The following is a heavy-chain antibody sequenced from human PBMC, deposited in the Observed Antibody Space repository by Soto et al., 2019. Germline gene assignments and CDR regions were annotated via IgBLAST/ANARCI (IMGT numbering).Heavy chain of an antibody. CDR2: INHSGFT. CDR1: GGSFSDYY. Sequence: GQQQQRGAGLLKPSETLSLTCAVLGGSFSDYYWTWIRQPPGKGLEWIGEINHSGFTSYNPSLKSRLTLLVDTSTKEFSLNLSSVTAADTAAYHCVRGRAFMSRVAFDIWGQGTMVTVSS. V-gene: IGHV4-34*02. CDR3: VRGRAFMSRVAFDI. D-gene: IGHD1-26*01. J-gene: IGHJ3*02.